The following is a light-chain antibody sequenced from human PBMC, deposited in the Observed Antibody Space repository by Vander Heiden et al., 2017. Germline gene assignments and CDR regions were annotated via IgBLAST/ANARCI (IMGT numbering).Light chain of an antibody. CDR1: SSDVGGYNY. Sequence: QSALTQPASVSGSTGQSITISCTGTSSDVGGYNYVSWYRQHSGKAPKLLIYDVSVRPSGVSNRFSGSKSGITASLTISGLQAEDEADYYCSSFTRSSTWVFGGGTKLTVL. V-gene: IGLV2-14*03. CDR2: DVS. J-gene: IGLJ3*02. CDR3: SSFTRSSTWV.